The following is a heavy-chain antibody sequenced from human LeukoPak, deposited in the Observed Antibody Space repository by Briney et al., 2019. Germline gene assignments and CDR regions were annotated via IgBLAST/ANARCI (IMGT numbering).Heavy chain of an antibody. CDR3: ARTRYYYNSRSYGAPYYFDY. CDR1: GGSISSSTYY. J-gene: IGHJ4*02. CDR2: IYYSGST. D-gene: IGHD3-10*01. Sequence: SETLSLTCTVSGGSISSSTYYWDWIRQPPGKGLEWIWSIYYSGSTYYNPSLKSRVTISVDTSKNQFSLKLSSVTAADTAVYYCARTRYYYNSRSYGAPYYFDYWGQGTLVTVSS. V-gene: IGHV4-39*01.